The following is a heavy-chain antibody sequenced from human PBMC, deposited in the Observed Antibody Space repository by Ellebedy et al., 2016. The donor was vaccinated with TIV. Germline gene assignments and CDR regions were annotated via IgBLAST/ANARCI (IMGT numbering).Heavy chain of an antibody. Sequence: GESLKISCAASGFPFSRNAMGWVRQAPGKGLEWVASIGGDGESTHYADSVKGRFTISRDTSKNMLYRQMNGLRVEDTALYYCAKDSGDLSGLDYWGQGALVTVAS. V-gene: IGHV3-23*01. CDR1: GFPFSRNA. CDR3: AKDSGDLSGLDY. J-gene: IGHJ4*02. D-gene: IGHD3-10*01. CDR2: IGGDGEST.